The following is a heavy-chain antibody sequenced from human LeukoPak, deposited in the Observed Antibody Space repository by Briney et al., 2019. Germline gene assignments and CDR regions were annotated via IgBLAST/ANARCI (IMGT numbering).Heavy chain of an antibody. CDR1: GFTFSTYG. Sequence: GGSLRLSCATSGFTFSTYGMHWVRQAPGKGLEWVTIISYDGTNKYYADSVKGRFTISRDNSKNTLDLQMDSLRAEDTAVYYCAKDLAPHRDGSHHGADARGQGTLVTVSS. J-gene: IGHJ5*02. CDR2: ISYDGTNK. CDR3: AKDLAPHRDGSHHGADA. V-gene: IGHV3-30*18. D-gene: IGHD5-24*01.